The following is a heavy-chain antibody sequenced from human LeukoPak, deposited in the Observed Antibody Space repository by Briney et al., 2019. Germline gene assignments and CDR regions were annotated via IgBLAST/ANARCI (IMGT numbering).Heavy chain of an antibody. CDR1: GFSFNSYV. V-gene: IGHV3-33*06. J-gene: IGHJ3*01. D-gene: IGHD3-10*01. CDR2: IWFDGSHE. Sequence: GGSLRLSCAASGFSFNSYVIHWVRQAPGKGLEWVAIIWFDGSHEDYVDSVRGRFTISRDNSRNTMYLQMNSLRVEDTALYFCAKEVAFGAGAYDVWGQGTRVTVSS. CDR3: AKEVAFGAGAYDV.